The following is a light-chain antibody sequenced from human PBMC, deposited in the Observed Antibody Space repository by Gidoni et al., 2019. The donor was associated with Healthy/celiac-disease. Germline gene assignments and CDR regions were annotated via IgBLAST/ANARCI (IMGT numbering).Light chain of an antibody. Sequence: DIQMTQSPSTLSASVGDRVTITCRASQGISSWLAWYQQKPGKAPKLLIYKASSLESGVQSRVSGSGSGTEFTLTISSLQPDDFATYYCQQYNSYSPYSFGQGTKLEIK. CDR3: QQYNSYSPYS. CDR2: KAS. J-gene: IGKJ2*03. V-gene: IGKV1-5*03. CDR1: QGISSW.